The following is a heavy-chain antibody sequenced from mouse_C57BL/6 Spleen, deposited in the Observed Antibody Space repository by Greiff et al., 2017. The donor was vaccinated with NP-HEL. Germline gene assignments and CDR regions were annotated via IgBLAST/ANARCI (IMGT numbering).Heavy chain of an antibody. CDR1: GYAFTNYL. Sequence: QVQLKESGAELVRPGTSVKVSCKASGYAFTNYLIEWVKQRPGQGLEWIGVINPGSGGTNYNEKFKGKATLTADKSSSTAYMQLSSLTSDDSAVYFCARRGGYYYFDYWGQGTTLTVSS. V-gene: IGHV1-54*01. D-gene: IGHD2-3*01. CDR2: INPGSGGT. CDR3: ARRGGYYYFDY. J-gene: IGHJ2*01.